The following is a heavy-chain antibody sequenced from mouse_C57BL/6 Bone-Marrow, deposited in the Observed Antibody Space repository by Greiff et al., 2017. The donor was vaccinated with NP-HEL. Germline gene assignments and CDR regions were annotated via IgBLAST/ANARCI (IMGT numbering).Heavy chain of an antibody. V-gene: IGHV1-50*01. CDR2: IDPSDSYT. Sequence: QVQLQQPGAELVKPGASVKLSCKASGYTFTSYWMQWVKRRPGQGLEWIGEIDPSDSYTNYNQKFKGKATLTVDTSSSTAYMQLSSLTSEDSAVYYCARSPYYFDYWGQGTTLTVSS. CDR3: ARSPYYFDY. J-gene: IGHJ2*01. CDR1: GYTFTSYW.